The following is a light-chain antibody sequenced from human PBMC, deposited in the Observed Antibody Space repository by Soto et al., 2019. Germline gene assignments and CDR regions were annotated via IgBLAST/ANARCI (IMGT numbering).Light chain of an antibody. Sequence: QSVLTQQPSASGTPGQRVTISCSGSSSNIGSNTVNWYQQLPGTAPKLLIYSNNERPSGVPDRFSGSKSGTSASLAISGLQSEDEADYYCATWDDSLNGWVFGGGTTLTVL. CDR1: SSNIGSNT. V-gene: IGLV1-44*01. CDR3: ATWDDSLNGWV. CDR2: SNN. J-gene: IGLJ3*02.